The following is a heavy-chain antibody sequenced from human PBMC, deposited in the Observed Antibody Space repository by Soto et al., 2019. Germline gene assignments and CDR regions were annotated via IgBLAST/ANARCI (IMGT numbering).Heavy chain of an antibody. V-gene: IGHV3-21*01. D-gene: IGHD6-19*01. J-gene: IGHJ3*02. CDR3: SRYRYSSGWDAFDI. CDR2: VSAGGDMK. CDR1: GFTFSSYA. Sequence: GGSLRLSCAASGFTFSSYAMSLVRQAPGKGLEWVSSVSAGGDMKYYADSVKGRFTISRANAKNSLYLQMNSLRAEDTAVYYCSRYRYSSGWDAFDIWCQGTMVTVSS.